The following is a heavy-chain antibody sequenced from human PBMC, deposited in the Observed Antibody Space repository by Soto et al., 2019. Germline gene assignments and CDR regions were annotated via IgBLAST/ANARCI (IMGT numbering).Heavy chain of an antibody. Sequence: ASVKVSCKVSGYTLTELSMHWVRQAPGKGLEWMGGFDPEDGETIYAQKFQGRVTMTEDTSTSTAYMELRSLRSDDTAVYYCARVPYCGGDCHNYYYYYYMDVWGKGTTVTVSS. CDR1: GYTLTELS. V-gene: IGHV1-24*01. J-gene: IGHJ6*03. CDR3: ARVPYCGGDCHNYYYYYYMDV. CDR2: FDPEDGET. D-gene: IGHD2-21*01.